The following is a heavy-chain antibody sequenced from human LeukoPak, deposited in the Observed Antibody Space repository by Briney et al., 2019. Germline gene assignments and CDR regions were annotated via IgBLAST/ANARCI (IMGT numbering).Heavy chain of an antibody. CDR1: GFTVSSNY. V-gene: IGHV3-53*04. CDR2: IYRGGST. Sequence: PGGSLRLSCAASGFTVSSNYMSWVRQAPGKGLEWVSVIYRGGSTYYADSVKGRFTISRHNSKNTLYLQMNSRRAEDTAMYYCARESGLLGDYWGQGTLVTVSS. J-gene: IGHJ4*02. CDR3: ARESGLLGDY. D-gene: IGHD3-22*01.